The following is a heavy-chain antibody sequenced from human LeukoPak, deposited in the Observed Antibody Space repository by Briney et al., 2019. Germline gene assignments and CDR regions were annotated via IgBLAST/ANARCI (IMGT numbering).Heavy chain of an antibody. Sequence: ASVKVSCKASGYSFNSYGISWVRQAPGQGLEWMGWISGFNGDTDYAQKFQGRVTMTSGTSTNTAHMELRSLRSDDTAVYYCARDHKVGQTYSSGWLGNWGQGTLVTVSS. CDR1: GYSFNSYG. V-gene: IGHV1-18*01. CDR2: ISGFNGDT. D-gene: IGHD6-19*01. CDR3: ARDHKVGQTYSSGWLGN. J-gene: IGHJ4*02.